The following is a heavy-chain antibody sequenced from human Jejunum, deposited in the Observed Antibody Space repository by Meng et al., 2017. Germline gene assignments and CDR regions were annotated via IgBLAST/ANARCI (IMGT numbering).Heavy chain of an antibody. CDR2: ILPADSDT. D-gene: IGHD3-10*01. CDR3: ARQDGSGIYYFDS. V-gene: IGHV5-51*01. Sequence: GESLKISCKGSGYTFSYWIAWVRQMPGKGLEWMGIILPADSDTRYTPTFRGQVTISVDKSVSTAYLQWSSLKASDTAMYYCARQDGSGIYYFDSWGQGTLVTVSS. CDR1: GYTFSYW. J-gene: IGHJ4*02.